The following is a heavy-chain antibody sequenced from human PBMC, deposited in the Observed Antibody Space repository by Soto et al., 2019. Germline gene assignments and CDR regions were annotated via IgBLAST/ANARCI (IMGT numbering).Heavy chain of an antibody. Sequence: QVQLVQSWAEVKTPGSSVKVSCNASGGTFNSLSIDWVRQAPGQGLERMGGIIPMSGRPNYAQRFRGRVTFIADKSTNTVYMDVNSLTNEDTGVYYCARRGLESANWFDPWGEGTLLYVS. D-gene: IGHD1-1*01. J-gene: IGHJ5*02. V-gene: IGHV1-69*06. CDR1: GGTFNSLS. CDR2: IIPMSGRP. CDR3: ARRGLESANWFDP.